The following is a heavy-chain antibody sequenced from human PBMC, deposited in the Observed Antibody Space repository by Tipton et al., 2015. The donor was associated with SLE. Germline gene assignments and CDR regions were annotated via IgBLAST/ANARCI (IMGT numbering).Heavy chain of an antibody. CDR1: GFTFNNAW. Sequence: SLRLSCAASGFTFNNAWLSWVRQAPGKGLEWVGRIKGKADGGSTDYAAPVKGRFTISRDDSKNTLYLQMNSLKTDDTALYYCTIDPRDYYDTSGYLGCWGQGTLVTVSS. D-gene: IGHD3-22*01. J-gene: IGHJ4*02. V-gene: IGHV3-15*01. CDR3: TIDPRDYYDTSGYLGC. CDR2: IKGKADGGST.